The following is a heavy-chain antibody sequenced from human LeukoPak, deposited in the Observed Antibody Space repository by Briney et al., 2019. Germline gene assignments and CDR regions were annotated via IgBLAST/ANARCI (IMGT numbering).Heavy chain of an antibody. J-gene: IGHJ4*02. CDR2: IRSKTDGGTT. CDR1: GFSITDAW. CDR3: AREEDY. Sequence: GGSLRLSCVASGFSITDAWMNWVRQAPGKGLEWVGRIRSKTDGGTTDYAAPVKGRFSISRDDSKNTLYLQMNRLKTEDTAVYYCAREEDYWGQGTLVTVSS. V-gene: IGHV3-15*07.